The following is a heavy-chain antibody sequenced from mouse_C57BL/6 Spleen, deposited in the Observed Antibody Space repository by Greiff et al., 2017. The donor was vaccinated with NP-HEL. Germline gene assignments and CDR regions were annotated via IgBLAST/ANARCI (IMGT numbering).Heavy chain of an antibody. D-gene: IGHD2-4*01. V-gene: IGHV14-3*01. CDR3: APIYYDYDGGDYYAMDY. Sequence: EVQLQQSVAELVRPGASVKLSCTASGFNIKNTYMHWVKQRPEQGLEWIGRIDPANGNTKYDPKFQGKATITADTSSNTAYLQLSSLTSEDTASYYCAPIYYDYDGGDYYAMDYWGQGTSVTVSS. CDR1: GFNIKNTY. CDR2: IDPANGNT. J-gene: IGHJ4*01.